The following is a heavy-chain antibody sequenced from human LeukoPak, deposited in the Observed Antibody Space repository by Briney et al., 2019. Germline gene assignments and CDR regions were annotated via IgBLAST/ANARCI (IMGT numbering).Heavy chain of an antibody. V-gene: IGHV1-8*03. J-gene: IGHJ6*03. CDR2: MNPNSGNT. Sequence: GASVKVSCKASGYTFTSYDINWVRQATGQGLEWMGWMNPNSGNTGYAQKFQGRVPITRNTSISTAYMELSSLRSEDTAVYYCARGLTYYYDSSGYSRPYYMDVWGKGTTVTVSS. D-gene: IGHD3-22*01. CDR3: ARGLTYYYDSSGYSRPYYMDV. CDR1: GYTFTSYD.